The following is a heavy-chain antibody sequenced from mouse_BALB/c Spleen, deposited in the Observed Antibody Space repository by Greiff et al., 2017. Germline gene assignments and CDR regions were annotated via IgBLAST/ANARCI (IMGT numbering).Heavy chain of an antibody. Sequence: QVQLQQPGAELAKPGASVKMSCKASGYTFTSYWMHWVKQRPGQGLEWIGYINPSTGYTEYNQKFKDKATLTADKSSSTAYMQLSSLTSEDSAVYYCARKGYFDYWGQGTTLTVSS. V-gene: IGHV1-7*01. CDR2: INPSTGYT. CDR1: GYTFTSYW. CDR3: ARKGYFDY. J-gene: IGHJ2*01.